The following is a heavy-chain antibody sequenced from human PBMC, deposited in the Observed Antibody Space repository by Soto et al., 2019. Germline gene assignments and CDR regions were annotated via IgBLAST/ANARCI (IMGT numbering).Heavy chain of an antibody. CDR1: GVSIDNFF. V-gene: IGHV4-59*01. Sequence: QVQLQESGPRLVRPSETLSLTCTVSGVSIDNFFWSWIRQSPGKGLEWIGYVSRGGTAAYMSEGASANYNPSLGSRATISLDLPKNQFSLKLTSVTAADTAVYYCARDRGGITVASKPLGERFDPWGQGTLVTVSS. D-gene: IGHD5-12*01. J-gene: IGHJ5*02. CDR2: VSRGGTAAYMSEGASA. CDR3: ARDRGGITVASKPLGERFDP.